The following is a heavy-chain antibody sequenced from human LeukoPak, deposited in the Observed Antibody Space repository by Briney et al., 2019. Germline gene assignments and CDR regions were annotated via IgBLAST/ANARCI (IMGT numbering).Heavy chain of an antibody. Sequence: PGGSLRLSCAASGFTFSSYGMHWVRQAPGKGLEWVAVIWYDGSNKYYADSVKGRFTISRDNSKNTLYLQMNSLRAEDTAVYYCARASHCSSTSCYSCWFDYWGQGTLVTVSS. D-gene: IGHD2-2*01. CDR2: IWYDGSNK. J-gene: IGHJ4*02. V-gene: IGHV3-33*01. CDR3: ARASHCSSTSCYSCWFDY. CDR1: GFTFSSYG.